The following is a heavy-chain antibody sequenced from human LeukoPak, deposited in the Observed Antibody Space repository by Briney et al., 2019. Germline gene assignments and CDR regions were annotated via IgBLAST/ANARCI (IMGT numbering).Heavy chain of an antibody. CDR1: GYTFTRYG. Sequence: GASVKVSCKASGYTFTRYGISWVRQAPGQGLEWMGWISAYNGNTNYAQKLQGRVTMTTDTSTSTAYMELRSLRSDDTAVYYCARGEYCSSTSCYPTTFDYWGQGTLVTVSS. CDR2: ISAYNGNT. V-gene: IGHV1-18*01. D-gene: IGHD2-2*01. CDR3: ARGEYCSSTSCYPTTFDY. J-gene: IGHJ4*02.